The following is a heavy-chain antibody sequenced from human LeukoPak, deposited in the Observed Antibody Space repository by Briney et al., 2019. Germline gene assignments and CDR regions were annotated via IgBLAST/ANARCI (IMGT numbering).Heavy chain of an antibody. D-gene: IGHD3-9*01. J-gene: IGHJ3*02. CDR3: ARETSYDILNGYKNDAFDI. CDR1: GLTVSDNS. Sequence: TGGSLRLSCAASGLTVSDNSMSWVRQGPGKGLEGVSVIYTGGNSYYADSVKGRFTISRDNSKNTLYLQMNSLRAEDTAVYYCARETSYDILNGYKNDAFDIWGQGTAVTVSS. CDR2: IYTGGNS. V-gene: IGHV3-53*01.